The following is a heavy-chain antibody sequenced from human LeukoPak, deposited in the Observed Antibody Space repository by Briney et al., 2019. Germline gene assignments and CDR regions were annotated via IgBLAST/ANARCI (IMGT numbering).Heavy chain of an antibody. CDR2: ISKSSDST. V-gene: IGHV3-23*01. Sequence: GGSLRLSCAASGFNFSSYAMSGVRQAPGKGLEWVSAISKSSDSTFYADSVKGRFTISRDNSRNTLYVQMNSLRAEDTAVYYCAKDQGYSSAWYSRDGFDMWGQGTMVTVSS. D-gene: IGHD6-19*01. J-gene: IGHJ3*02. CDR3: AKDQGYSSAWYSRDGFDM. CDR1: GFNFSSYA.